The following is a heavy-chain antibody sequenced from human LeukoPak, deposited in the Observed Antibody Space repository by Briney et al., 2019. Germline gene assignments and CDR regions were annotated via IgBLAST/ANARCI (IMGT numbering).Heavy chain of an antibody. CDR1: GFTFSSYA. Sequence: GGSLRLSCSASGFTFSSYAMHWVRQAPGKGLEWVAVIWYDGRNKYYSDSVKGRFTISRDNSKNTLYVQMNSLRAEDTAVYYCARDLEMATIMDAFDIWGQGTMVTVSS. D-gene: IGHD5-24*01. CDR3: ARDLEMATIMDAFDI. J-gene: IGHJ3*02. V-gene: IGHV3-33*08. CDR2: IWYDGRNK.